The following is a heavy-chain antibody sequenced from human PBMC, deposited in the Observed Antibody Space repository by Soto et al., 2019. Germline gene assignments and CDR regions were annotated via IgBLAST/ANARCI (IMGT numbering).Heavy chain of an antibody. CDR3: ARVFSGGGDYYYYGIDL. Sequence: LSLTCTVSGGSINTYYWSWIRQPPGKGLEWVGYIYYSGTTYYNPSLKSRISISIDKSKNQFSLKLSSVTAADTAVYYCARVFSGGGDYYYYGIDLWGQGSTVTVSS. CDR1: GGSINTYY. J-gene: IGHJ6*02. D-gene: IGHD6-19*01. CDR2: IYYSGTT. V-gene: IGHV4-59*01.